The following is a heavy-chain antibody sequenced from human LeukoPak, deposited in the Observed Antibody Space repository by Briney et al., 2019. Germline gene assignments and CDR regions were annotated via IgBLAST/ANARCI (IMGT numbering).Heavy chain of an antibody. Sequence: LSLTCTVSGGSISSGGYYWSWIRQAPGKGLEWVSFISGSSSSTFYADSVKGRFTVSRDNAKNTLYLQMNSLRDEDTAVYYCARNPGGIGDYWGQGTLVTVSS. CDR3: ARNPGGIGDY. D-gene: IGHD4-23*01. J-gene: IGHJ4*02. V-gene: IGHV3-11*03. CDR2: ISGSSSST. CDR1: GGSISSGGYY.